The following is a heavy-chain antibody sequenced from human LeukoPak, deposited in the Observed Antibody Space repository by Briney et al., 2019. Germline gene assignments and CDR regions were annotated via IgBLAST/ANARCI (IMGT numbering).Heavy chain of an antibody. D-gene: IGHD6-13*01. V-gene: IGHV1-18*01. J-gene: IGHJ6*03. CDR3: ARDHTPSSSWYTFHYYMDV. Sequence: GASVTVSCKASGYTFTSYGISWVRQAPGQGLEWVGWISAYNGNTNYAQKLQGRVTMTTDTSTSTAYMELRSLRSDDTAVYYCARDHTPSSSWYTFHYYMDVWGKGTTVTVSS. CDR2: ISAYNGNT. CDR1: GYTFTSYG.